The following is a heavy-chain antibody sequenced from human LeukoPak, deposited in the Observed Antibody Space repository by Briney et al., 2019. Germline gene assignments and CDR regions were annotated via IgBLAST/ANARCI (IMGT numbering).Heavy chain of an antibody. V-gene: IGHV1-69*04. CDR3: ASGLVVVTAIRGGDAFDI. J-gene: IGHJ3*02. D-gene: IGHD2-21*02. Sequence: SVNLSSTASGGTSSTYAITSVGQAPGHGREGMGRIIPTFGMANYAQKFPGRVTITADKSTSTACMELSSQRSEDTAVYYCASGLVVVTAIRGGDAFDIWGQGTMVTVSS. CDR2: IIPTFGMA. CDR1: GGTSSTYA.